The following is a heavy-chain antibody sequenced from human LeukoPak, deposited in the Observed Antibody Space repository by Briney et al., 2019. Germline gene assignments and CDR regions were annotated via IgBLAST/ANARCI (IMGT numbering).Heavy chain of an antibody. CDR2: IKTKTDGGAT. CDR3: ARGKYSSSWDPSSDY. J-gene: IGHJ4*02. Sequence: GGSLRLSCAASGFTFSNAWMSWVRQAPGKGLEWVGRIKTKTDGGATVYAAPVKGRFTISRDDSKETVYLQMNSLRAEDTAVYYCARGKYSSSWDPSSDYWGQGTLVTVSS. D-gene: IGHD6-13*01. CDR1: GFTFSNAW. V-gene: IGHV3-15*01.